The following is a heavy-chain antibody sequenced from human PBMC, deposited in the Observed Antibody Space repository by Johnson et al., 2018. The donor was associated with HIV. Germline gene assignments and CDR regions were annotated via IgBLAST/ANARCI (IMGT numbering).Heavy chain of an antibody. CDR3: AKDSSYGTGWLSAFDI. V-gene: IGHV3-7*01. CDR2: INQDGSEK. Sequence: VQLVESGGGLVKPGGSLRLSCAASGFTFRDYYMNWMRQAPGKGLEWVANINQDGSEKDFVDSVKGRFTISRDNSKNTLYLQMNSLRAEDTAVYYCAKDSSYGTGWLSAFDIWGHGTMVTVSS. CDR1: GFTFRDYY. D-gene: IGHD6-19*01. J-gene: IGHJ3*02.